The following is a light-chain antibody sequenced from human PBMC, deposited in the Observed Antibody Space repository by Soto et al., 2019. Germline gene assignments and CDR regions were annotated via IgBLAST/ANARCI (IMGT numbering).Light chain of an antibody. CDR3: HQYGSSPLT. J-gene: IGKJ4*01. CDR1: QRVHNSC. CDR2: DAS. Sequence: EIVLTQSPGTLSLSPGERATLSCRASQRVHNSCLVWSQQKPAQAPRLLIYDASSRATGIPDRFSGSESGTDVTLTISRLEPEDFAVYYFHQYGSSPLTFGGGTKVAIK. V-gene: IGKV3-20*01.